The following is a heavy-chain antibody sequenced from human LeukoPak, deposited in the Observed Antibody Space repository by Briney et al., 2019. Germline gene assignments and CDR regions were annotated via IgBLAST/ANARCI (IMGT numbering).Heavy chain of an antibody. D-gene: IGHD6-13*01. V-gene: IGHV4-34*01. CDR2: INHSGST. CDR1: GGSFSGYY. J-gene: IGHJ6*04. Sequence: PSETLSLTCAVYGGSFSGYYWSWIRRPPGKGLEWIGEINHSGSTNYNPSLKSRVTISVDTSKNQFSLKLSSVTAADTAVYYCARGGLGARGSSWYYYYYGMDVWGKGTTVTVSS. CDR3: ARGGLGARGSSWYYYYYGMDV.